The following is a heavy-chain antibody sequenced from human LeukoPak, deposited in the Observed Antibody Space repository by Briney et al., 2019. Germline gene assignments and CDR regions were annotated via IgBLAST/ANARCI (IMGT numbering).Heavy chain of an antibody. D-gene: IGHD3-10*01. J-gene: IGHJ6*03. V-gene: IGHV4-39*07. CDR3: ASGLYYYGSGILPHYYYMDV. CDR2: INHSGST. Sequence: SETLSLTCTVSGGSISSSSYYWGWIRQPPGKGLEWIGEINHSGSTNYNPSLKSRVTISVDTSKNQFSLKLSSVTAADTAVYYCASGLYYYGSGILPHYYYMDVWGKGTTVTISS. CDR1: GGSISSSSYY.